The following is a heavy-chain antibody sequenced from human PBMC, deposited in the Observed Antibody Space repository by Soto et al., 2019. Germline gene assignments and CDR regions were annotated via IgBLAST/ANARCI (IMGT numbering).Heavy chain of an antibody. CDR2: INPNSVGT. D-gene: IGHD3-10*01. CDR3: ARPIDPRAVIDDLDI. V-gene: IGHV1-2*02. Sequence: ASVEVSFKASWYTLTGDYMPLFLHSPVQGLELMGWINPNSVGTNYAQKFQCRVTMTRDTSISTAYTELSRLRSDDTALYYCARPIDPRAVIDDLDICGKGQMVNVS. CDR1: WYTLTGDY. J-gene: IGHJ3*02.